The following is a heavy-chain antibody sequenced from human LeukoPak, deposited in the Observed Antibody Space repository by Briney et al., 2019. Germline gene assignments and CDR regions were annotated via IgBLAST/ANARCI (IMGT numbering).Heavy chain of an antibody. J-gene: IGHJ6*02. CDR2: IYHSGST. D-gene: IGHD4-17*01. Sequence: SETLSLTCAVSGGSISSGGYSWSWIRQPPGKGLEWIGYIYHSGSTYYNPSLKSRVTISVDRSKNQFSLKLSSVTAADTAVYYCARETVLAYYYYYGMDVWGQGTTVTVSS. CDR3: ARETVLAYYYYYGMDV. CDR1: GGSISSGGYS. V-gene: IGHV4-30-2*01.